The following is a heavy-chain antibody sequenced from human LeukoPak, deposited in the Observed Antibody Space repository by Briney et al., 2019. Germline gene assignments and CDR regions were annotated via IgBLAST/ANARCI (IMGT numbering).Heavy chain of an antibody. CDR3: ANSMTTVTNYFDY. CDR1: GFTFDDYA. V-gene: IGHV3-43*02. J-gene: IGHJ4*02. D-gene: IGHD4-17*01. Sequence: GGSLRLSCAASGFTFDDYAMHWVRQAPGKGLEWVSLISGDGGSTYYADSVKGRFTISRDNSKNSLCLQMNSLRTEDTALYYCANSMTTVTNYFDYWGQGTLVTVSS. CDR2: ISGDGGST.